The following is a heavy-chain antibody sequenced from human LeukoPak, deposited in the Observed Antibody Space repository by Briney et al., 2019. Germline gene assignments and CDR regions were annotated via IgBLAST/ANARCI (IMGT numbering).Heavy chain of an antibody. J-gene: IGHJ4*02. D-gene: IGHD1-26*01. CDR2: IRGSGGST. Sequence: PGGSLRLSCAASGFTFSSYAMSWVRQAAGRGLECVSVIRGSGGSTYYADSVKGRFTISRDNSKNTLYLQMNSLRAEDTAVYYCAKGGLSRELLIPFDYWGQGTLVTVSS. CDR1: GFTFSSYA. V-gene: IGHV3-23*01. CDR3: AKGGLSRELLIPFDY.